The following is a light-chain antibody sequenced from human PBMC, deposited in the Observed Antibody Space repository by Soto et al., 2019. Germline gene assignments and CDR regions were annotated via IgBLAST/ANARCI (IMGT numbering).Light chain of an antibody. CDR1: SSDVGDYNY. CDR2: EVS. CDR3: SSYEGTNTLV. V-gene: IGLV2-8*01. Sequence: QSALTQPPSASGSPGQSVTISCTGTSSDVGDYNYVSWYQQHPGKAPKLMIYEVSKRPSGVPDRFSGSKSGNTDSLTVSRLQAEDEDHYYRSSYEGTNTLVFGGGTKLTVL. J-gene: IGLJ2*01.